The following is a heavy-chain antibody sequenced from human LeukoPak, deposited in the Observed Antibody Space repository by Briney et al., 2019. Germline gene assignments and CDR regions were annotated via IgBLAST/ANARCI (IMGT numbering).Heavy chain of an antibody. V-gene: IGHV4-39*07. CDR3: ARASSGWYNGWFDP. D-gene: IGHD6-19*01. J-gene: IGHJ5*02. CDR2: IYYSGST. CDR1: GGSISSSSYY. Sequence: SETLSLTCAVSGGSISSSSYYWGWIRQPPGKGLEWIGSIYYSGSTYYNPSLKSRVTISVDTSKNQFSLKLSSVTAADTAVYYCARASSGWYNGWFDPWGQGTLVTVSS.